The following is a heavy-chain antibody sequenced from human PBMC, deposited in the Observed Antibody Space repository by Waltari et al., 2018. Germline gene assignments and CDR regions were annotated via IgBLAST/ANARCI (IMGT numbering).Heavy chain of an antibody. J-gene: IGHJ4*02. CDR2: IDPSDSYT. CDR1: FTSYW. V-gene: IGHV5-10-1*01. CDR3: ARLDYDILTGLDY. Sequence: FTSYWISWVRQMPGKGLEWMGRIDPSDSYTNYSPSFQGHVTISADKSISTAYLQWSSLKASDTAMYYCARLDYDILTGLDYWGQGTLVTVSS. D-gene: IGHD3-9*01.